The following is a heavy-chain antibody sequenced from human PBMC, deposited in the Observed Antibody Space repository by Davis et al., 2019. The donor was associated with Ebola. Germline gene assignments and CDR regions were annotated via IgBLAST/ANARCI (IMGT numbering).Heavy chain of an antibody. CDR3: ARLRGCSGGSCYSVPYGMDV. D-gene: IGHD2-15*01. CDR1: GFNFGDYA. Sequence: GESLKISCAASGFNFGDYAMHWVRQAPGKGLEWVSSISSSSSYIYYADSVKGRFTISRDNAKNSLYLQMNSLRAEDTAVYYCARLRGCSGGSCYSVPYGMDVWGQGTTVTVSS. CDR2: ISSSSSYI. J-gene: IGHJ6*02. V-gene: IGHV3-21*01.